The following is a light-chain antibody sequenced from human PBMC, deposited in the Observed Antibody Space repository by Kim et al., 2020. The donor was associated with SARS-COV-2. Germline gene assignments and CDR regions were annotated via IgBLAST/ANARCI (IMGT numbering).Light chain of an antibody. CDR3: QQYYSFPLT. J-gene: IGKJ4*01. V-gene: IGKV1-16*02. CDR2: AES. Sequence: VTRTCRASHGVDNYLSWCQQKPGKAPKSLIYAESSLHAGVPSEVSGSGSVTDFNLTISRLQPEDFATYYCQQYYSFPLTFGGGTKVDSK. CDR1: HGVDNY.